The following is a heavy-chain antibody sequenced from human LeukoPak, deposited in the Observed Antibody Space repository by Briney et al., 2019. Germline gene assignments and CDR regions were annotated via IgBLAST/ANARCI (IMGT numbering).Heavy chain of an antibody. D-gene: IGHD2-21*02. V-gene: IGHV3-11*04. Sequence: GGSLRLSCAASGFTVSNHYMSWVRQAPGKGLEWVSYISSSSGTIYYADSVKGRFTISRDNAKNSLYLQMNSLRAEDTAVYYCARGGDPDYWGQGTLVTVSS. CDR2: ISSSSGTI. CDR3: ARGGDPDY. J-gene: IGHJ4*02. CDR1: GFTVSNHY.